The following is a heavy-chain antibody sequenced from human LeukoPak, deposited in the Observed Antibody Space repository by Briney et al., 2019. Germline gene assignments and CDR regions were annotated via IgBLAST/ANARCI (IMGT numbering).Heavy chain of an antibody. V-gene: IGHV4-59*01. Sequence: SETLSLTCTVSGGSISSYYYTWIRQPPGKGLEWIGYVYYTGSTNYNPSLKSRVTMSLGTSENQFSLKLRSVTAADTAVYYCATEDAGTSLDNWGQGTLVTVSS. CDR1: GGSISSYY. CDR2: VYYTGST. CDR3: ATEDAGTSLDN. J-gene: IGHJ4*02. D-gene: IGHD6-13*01.